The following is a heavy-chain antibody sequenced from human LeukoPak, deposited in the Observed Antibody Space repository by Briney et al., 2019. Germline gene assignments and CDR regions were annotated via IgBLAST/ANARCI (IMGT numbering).Heavy chain of an antibody. V-gene: IGHV4-4*07. J-gene: IGHJ6*03. CDR2: LYTSGNT. D-gene: IGHD2-2*01. Sequence: PSETLSLTYTVSGRSISSYYWSCIPQPAGKGRVCSGRLYTSGNTNYNPSLKSRVTMSVDTSKNQFSLKLSSVTAADTAVYYCARGNVGYCSSTSCLDYYYYYMDVWGKGTTVTVSS. CDR1: GRSISSYY. CDR3: ARGNVGYCSSTSCLDYYYYYMDV.